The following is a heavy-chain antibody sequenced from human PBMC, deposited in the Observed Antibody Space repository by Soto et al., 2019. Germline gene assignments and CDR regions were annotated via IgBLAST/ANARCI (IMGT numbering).Heavy chain of an antibody. J-gene: IGHJ4*02. D-gene: IGHD1-7*01. V-gene: IGHV1-3*01. CDR1: GYTFTSYA. CDR2: INAGNGNT. Sequence: GASVKVSCKASGYTFTSYAMHWVRQAPGQRLEWMGWINAGNGNTKYSQKFQGRVTITRDTSASTAYMELSSLRSEDTAVYYCARDGTIITKPTFDYWGQGTLVTVSS. CDR3: ARDGTIITKPTFDY.